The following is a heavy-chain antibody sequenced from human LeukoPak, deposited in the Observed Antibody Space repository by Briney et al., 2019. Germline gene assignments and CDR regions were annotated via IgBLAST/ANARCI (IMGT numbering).Heavy chain of an antibody. CDR3: ASFPPGIAAAGSVGGGYYMDV. CDR1: GYTFTGYY. Sequence: ASVKVSCKASGYTFTGYYMHWVRQAPGQGLEWMGWISAYNGNTNYAQKLQGRVTMTTDTSTSTAYMELRSLRSDDTAVYYCASFPPGIAAAGSVGGGYYMDVWGKGTTVTVSS. V-gene: IGHV1-18*04. J-gene: IGHJ6*03. D-gene: IGHD6-13*01. CDR2: ISAYNGNT.